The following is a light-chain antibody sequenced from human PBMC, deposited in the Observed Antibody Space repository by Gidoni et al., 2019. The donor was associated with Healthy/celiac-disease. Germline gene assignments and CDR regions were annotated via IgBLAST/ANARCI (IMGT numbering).Light chain of an antibody. CDR1: QSVSSSY. J-gene: IGKJ1*01. CDR3: QQYGSSPQT. Sequence: EIVLTQSPGTLSLSPGDRATLSCRASQSVSSSYLAWYQQKPGQAPRLLIYGASSRATGIPDRFSGSGSGTDFTLTISILEPEDFAVYYCQQYGSSPQTFGQGTKVEIK. V-gene: IGKV3-20*01. CDR2: GAS.